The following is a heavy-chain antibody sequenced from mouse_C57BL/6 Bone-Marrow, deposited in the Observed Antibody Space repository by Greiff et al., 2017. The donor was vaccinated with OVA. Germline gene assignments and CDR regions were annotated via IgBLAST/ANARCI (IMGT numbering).Heavy chain of an antibody. V-gene: IGHV5-2*03. CDR2: INSVGGST. D-gene: IGHD2-3*01. CDR3: ARHNVYDGYYDAMDY. Sequence: EVMLVESGGGLVQPGESLKLSCESNEYEFPSHDMSWVRKTPEKRLELVAAINSVGGSTYYPDTMERRFIISRDNTKKTLYLQMSSLRSEDTALYYCARHNVYDGYYDAMDYWGQGTSVTVSS. CDR1: EYEFPSHD. J-gene: IGHJ4*01.